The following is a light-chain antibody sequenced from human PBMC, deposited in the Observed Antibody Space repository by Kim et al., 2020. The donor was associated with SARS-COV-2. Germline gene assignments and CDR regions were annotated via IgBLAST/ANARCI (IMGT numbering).Light chain of an antibody. CDR1: SSDVGGYNY. CDR2: DVS. CDR3: SSYTSRSYV. V-gene: IGLV2-14*01. J-gene: IGLJ1*01. Sequence: QSALTQPASVSGSPGQSITISCTGTSSDVGGYNYVSWYQQHPGKAPKLMIYDVSKRPSGVSNRFSGSKSGNTASLTISGLQAEDEADYYCSSYTSRSYVFGTGTKVTVL.